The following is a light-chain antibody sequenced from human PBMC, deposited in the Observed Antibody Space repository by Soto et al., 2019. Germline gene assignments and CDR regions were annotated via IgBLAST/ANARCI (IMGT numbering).Light chain of an antibody. Sequence: QSALTQTPSASGSPGQSVTISCTGTSSDVGGYNYVSWYQQHPGKAPKLMIYEVSERPSGAPDRFSGSKSSNTASLTVSGLQAEDEADYYCSSYGGSNKFVFGTGTKVTVL. CDR2: EVS. J-gene: IGLJ1*01. CDR1: SSDVGGYNY. V-gene: IGLV2-8*01. CDR3: SSYGGSNKFV.